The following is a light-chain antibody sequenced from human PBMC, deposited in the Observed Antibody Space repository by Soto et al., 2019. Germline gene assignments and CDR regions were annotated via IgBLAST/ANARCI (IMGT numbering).Light chain of an antibody. CDR3: FSYARDSVYV. CDR2: EVT. J-gene: IGLJ1*01. Sequence: QSARTQPASVSGSPRQSITISCTGTNGDVGSYNLVSWFQQHPGKAPKLVIYEVTKRPSGVSDRFSGSKSGNTASLTISGLQAEDEADYYCFSYARDSVYVFGTGTKVTVL. V-gene: IGLV2-23*02. CDR1: NGDVGSYNL.